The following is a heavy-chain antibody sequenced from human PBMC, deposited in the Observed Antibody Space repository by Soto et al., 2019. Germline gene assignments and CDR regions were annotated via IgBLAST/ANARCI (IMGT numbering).Heavy chain of an antibody. CDR2: IWYDGSNK. J-gene: IGHJ4*01. D-gene: IGHD1-7*01. CDR3: ASFFYETMAPKNYSHY. Sequence: GGSLRLSWAGSGFMSRRYDLHLVRLAPGKGMEWVAVIWYDGSNKYYADSVKGRFTISRDNSKNTLYLQMNSLRAEDTAVYYCASFFYETMAPKNYSHY. V-gene: IGHV3-33*01. CDR1: GFMSRRYD.